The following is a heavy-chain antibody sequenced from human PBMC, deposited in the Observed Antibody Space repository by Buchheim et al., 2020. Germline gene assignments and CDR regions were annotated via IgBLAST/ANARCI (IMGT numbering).Heavy chain of an antibody. CDR2: INDSGIT. Sequence: QVQLQQWGAGLLKPSETLSLTCAVYGGSFSGYYWSWIRQPPGKGLEWIGEINDSGITKYSPSLKSRVTISVDTSKNQFSLKLSSVTAADTAMYYCARGGMLLLAFDIWGQGT. J-gene: IGHJ3*02. D-gene: IGHD1-26*01. V-gene: IGHV4-34*01. CDR1: GGSFSGYY. CDR3: ARGGMLLLAFDI.